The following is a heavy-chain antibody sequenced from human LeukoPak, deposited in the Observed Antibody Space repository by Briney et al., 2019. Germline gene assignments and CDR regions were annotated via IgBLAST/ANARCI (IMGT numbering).Heavy chain of an antibody. Sequence: GASVKVSCKASGYTFTSYGISWVRQAPGQGLEWMGRIIPILGIANYAQKFQGRVTITADKSTSTAYMELSSLRSEDTAVYYCAIGYSYGYEYFDYWGQGTLVTVSS. CDR2: IIPILGIA. D-gene: IGHD5-18*01. J-gene: IGHJ4*02. CDR3: AIGYSYGYEYFDY. CDR1: GYTFTSYG. V-gene: IGHV1-69*04.